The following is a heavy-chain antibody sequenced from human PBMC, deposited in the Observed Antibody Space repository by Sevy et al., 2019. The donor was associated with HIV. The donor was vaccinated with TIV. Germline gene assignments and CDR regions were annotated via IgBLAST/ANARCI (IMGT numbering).Heavy chain of an antibody. CDR2: INPNSGGT. Sequence: ASVKVSCKASGYTFTGYYMHWVRQAPGQGLEWMGRINPNSGGTNYAQKFQGRVTMTRDTSISTAYMELSRLRSDDTAVYYCARGGGDSSSPHSFDYWGQGTLVTVSS. V-gene: IGHV1-2*06. D-gene: IGHD6-6*01. CDR3: ARGGGDSSSPHSFDY. J-gene: IGHJ4*02. CDR1: GYTFTGYY.